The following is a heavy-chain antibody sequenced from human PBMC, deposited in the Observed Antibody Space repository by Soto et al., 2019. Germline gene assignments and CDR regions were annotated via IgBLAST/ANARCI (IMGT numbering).Heavy chain of an antibody. Sequence: ASVKVSCNASGGTFSSYAISLVRQAPGQGLEWMGWIIPINGNTNYAQKVQGRVTITTDKTTSTAYMELSSLKSDDTAVYYCAREYCTSTSCYGVDYWGQGILVTVSS. CDR3: AREYCTSTSCYGVDY. CDR1: GGTFSSYA. J-gene: IGHJ4*02. CDR2: IIPINGNT. V-gene: IGHV1-69*10. D-gene: IGHD2-2*01.